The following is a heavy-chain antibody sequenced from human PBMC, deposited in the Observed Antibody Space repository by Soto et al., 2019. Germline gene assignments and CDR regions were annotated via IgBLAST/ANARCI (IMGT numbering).Heavy chain of an antibody. CDR1: GFTFSSNS. CDR3: ARGLEGYSSGWGFDY. D-gene: IGHD6-19*01. CDR2: ISSSSSYI. J-gene: IGHJ4*02. Sequence: EVQLVESGGGLVKPGGSLRLSCAASGFTFSSNSMNWVRQAPGKGLEWVSSISSSSSYIYYADSLKGRFTISRDNAKNSLYLQMNSLRAEDTAVYYCARGLEGYSSGWGFDYWGQGTLVTVSS. V-gene: IGHV3-21*01.